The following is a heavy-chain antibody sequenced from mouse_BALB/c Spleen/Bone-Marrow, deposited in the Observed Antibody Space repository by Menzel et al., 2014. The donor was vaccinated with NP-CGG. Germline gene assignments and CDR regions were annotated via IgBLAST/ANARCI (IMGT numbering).Heavy chain of an antibody. CDR1: GYSFTGYN. V-gene: IGHV1-39*01. D-gene: IGHD3-1*01. Sequence: EVKLMESGPELEKPGASVKISCKASGYSFTGYNINWVKQTNGKSLEWIENIDPYYGGTDYNQKFKGKATLTVDRSSSTAYMQLKSLTSDDSAVYYCARVGDDRHFDVWGAGTTVTVSS. J-gene: IGHJ1*01. CDR3: ARVGDDRHFDV. CDR2: IDPYYGGT.